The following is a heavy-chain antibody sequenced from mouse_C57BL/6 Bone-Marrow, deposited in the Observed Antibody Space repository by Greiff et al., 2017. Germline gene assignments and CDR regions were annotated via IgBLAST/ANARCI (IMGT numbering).Heavy chain of an antibody. CDR2: IYPGSGST. CDR1: GYTFTSYW. CDR3: ARPYYSNYWYFDV. V-gene: IGHV1-55*01. Sequence: QVQLQQPGAELVKPGASVKMSCKASGYTFTSYWITWVKQRPGQGLAWIGDIYPGSGSTNYNEKFKSKATLTVDTSSSTAYMPLSSLTSEDSAVYYCARPYYSNYWYFDVWGTGTTVTVSS. J-gene: IGHJ1*03. D-gene: IGHD2-5*01.